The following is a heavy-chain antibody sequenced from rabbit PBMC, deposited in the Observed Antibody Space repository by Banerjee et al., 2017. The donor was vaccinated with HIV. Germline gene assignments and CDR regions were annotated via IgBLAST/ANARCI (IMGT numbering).Heavy chain of an antibody. Sequence: QSLEESRGGLVQPEGSLTLTCTASGFSFSSYYYMCWVRQAPGKGLEWIGCIYTSGGSTWYASWAKGRFTITKTSSTTVTLQLNSLTAADTATYFCARNIYGAGLYVYANLWGQGTLVTVS. J-gene: IGHJ4*01. V-gene: IGHV1S40*01. CDR1: GFSFSSYYY. CDR2: IYTSGGST. CDR3: ARNIYGAGLYVYANL. D-gene: IGHD6-1*01.